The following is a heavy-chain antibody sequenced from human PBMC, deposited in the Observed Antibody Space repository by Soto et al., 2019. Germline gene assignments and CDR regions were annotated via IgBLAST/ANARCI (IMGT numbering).Heavy chain of an antibody. CDR2: ISAYNGNT. V-gene: IGHV1-18*01. Sequence: QVQLVQSGAEVKKPGASVKVSCKASGYTFTSYGISWVRQAPGQGLEWMGWISAYNGNTNYAQKLQGRVTMTTDTSXXTAYMELRSLRSDDTAVYYCAREYCSGGSCSFLDYWGQGTLVTVSS. J-gene: IGHJ4*02. CDR1: GYTFTSYG. CDR3: AREYCSGGSCSFLDY. D-gene: IGHD2-15*01.